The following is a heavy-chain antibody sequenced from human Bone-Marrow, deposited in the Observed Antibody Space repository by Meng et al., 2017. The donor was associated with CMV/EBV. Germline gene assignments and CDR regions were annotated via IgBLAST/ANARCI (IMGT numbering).Heavy chain of an antibody. V-gene: IGHV3-23*01. Sequence: GESPKISCAASGFTFSSYAMSWVRQAPGKGLEWVSRIRGDGSSIAYADSVRGRFTISRDNAKNTLYLQMNSLRAEDTAVYYCAKPPQGVIAIQYYYYYGMDVWGQGTTVTVSS. CDR2: IRGDGSSI. D-gene: IGHD2-21*01. CDR1: GFTFSSYA. J-gene: IGHJ6*01. CDR3: AKPPQGVIAIQYYYYYGMDV.